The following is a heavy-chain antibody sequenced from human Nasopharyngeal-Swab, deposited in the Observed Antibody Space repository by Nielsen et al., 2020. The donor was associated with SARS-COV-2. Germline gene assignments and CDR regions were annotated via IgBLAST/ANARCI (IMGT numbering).Heavy chain of an antibody. V-gene: IGHV4-39*01. J-gene: IGHJ4*02. CDR1: GGSISSSSYY. CDR3: ARQAVLRYFDWLLTGYYFDY. Sequence: SETPSLTCTVSGGSISSSSYYWGWIRQPPGKGLEWIGSIYYSGSTYYNPSLKSRVTISVDTSKNQFSLKLSSVTAADTAVYYCARQAVLRYFDWLLTGYYFDYWGQGTLVTVSS. CDR2: IYYSGST. D-gene: IGHD3-9*01.